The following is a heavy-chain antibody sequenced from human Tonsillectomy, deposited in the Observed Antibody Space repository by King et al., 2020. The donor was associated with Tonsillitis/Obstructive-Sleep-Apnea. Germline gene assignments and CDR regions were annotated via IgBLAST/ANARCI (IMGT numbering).Heavy chain of an antibody. V-gene: IGHV1-2*02. CDR2: TNPHSGGT. CDR1: GYTFTDYY. CDR3: ARHSTYGHFDY. J-gene: IGHJ4*02. Sequence: VQLVESGAEVKKPGASVKVSCKASGYTFTDYYIHWVRQAPGQGLDWMGWTNPHSGGTNYAQKFQGRVTMTRDTSINTAYMELSRLRYDDTAVFYCARHSTYGHFDYWGQGTLVTVSS. D-gene: IGHD3-10*01.